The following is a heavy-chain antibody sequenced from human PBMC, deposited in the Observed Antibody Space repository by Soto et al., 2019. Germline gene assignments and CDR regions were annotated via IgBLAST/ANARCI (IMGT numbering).Heavy chain of an antibody. D-gene: IGHD3-9*01. CDR1: GYTFTSYG. Sequence: ASVKVSCKASGYTFTSYGSSWVRQAPGQGLEWMGWISAYNGNTNYAQKLQGRVTMTTDTSTSTAYMELRSLRSDDTAVYYCARDPWAYYDILTGYPPPYGMDVWGQGTTVTVSS. CDR2: ISAYNGNT. V-gene: IGHV1-18*01. J-gene: IGHJ6*02. CDR3: ARDPWAYYDILTGYPPPYGMDV.